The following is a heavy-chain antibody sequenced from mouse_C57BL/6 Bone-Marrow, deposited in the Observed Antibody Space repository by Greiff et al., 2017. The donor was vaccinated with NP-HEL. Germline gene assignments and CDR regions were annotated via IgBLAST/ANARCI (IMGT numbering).Heavy chain of an antibody. CDR3: ARAGTEAMDY. Sequence: EVMLVESEGGLVQPGSSMKLSCTASGFTFSDYYMAWVRQVPEKGLEWVANINYDGSSTYYLDSLKSRFIISRDNARNILYLQMSSLKSEDTATYYCARAGTEAMDYWGQGTSVTVSS. D-gene: IGHD4-1*01. V-gene: IGHV5-16*01. J-gene: IGHJ4*01. CDR1: GFTFSDYY. CDR2: INYDGSST.